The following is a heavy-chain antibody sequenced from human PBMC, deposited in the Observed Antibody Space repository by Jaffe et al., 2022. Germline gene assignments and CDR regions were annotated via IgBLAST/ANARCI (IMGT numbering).Heavy chain of an antibody. D-gene: IGHD5-12*01. CDR1: GGTFSSYA. Sequence: QVQLVQSGAEVKKPGSSVKVSCKASGGTFSSYAISWVRQAPGQGLEWMGGIIPIFGTANYAQKFQGRVTITTDESTSTAYMELSSLRSEDTAVYYCARVPERRQMATPPLYFDYWGQGTLVTVSS. CDR2: IIPIFGTA. V-gene: IGHV1-69*05. J-gene: IGHJ4*02. CDR3: ARVPERRQMATPPLYFDY.